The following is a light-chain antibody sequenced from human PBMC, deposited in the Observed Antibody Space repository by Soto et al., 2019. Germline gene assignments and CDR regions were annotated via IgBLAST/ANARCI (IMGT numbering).Light chain of an antibody. Sequence: ENVLTQSPGTLSLSPGERATLSCRASQTVSTKYVAWYQQKPGQAPRLLIYGTSSRATGITDRFSGSGSGTDFMLTISILEHEDFAVYYCQQYGTSTGVTFGHGTKLEIK. J-gene: IGKJ3*01. V-gene: IGKV3-20*01. CDR3: QQYGTSTGVT. CDR1: QTVSTKY. CDR2: GTS.